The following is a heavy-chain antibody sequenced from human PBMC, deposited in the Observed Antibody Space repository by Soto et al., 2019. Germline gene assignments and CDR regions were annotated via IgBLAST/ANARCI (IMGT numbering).Heavy chain of an antibody. CDR2: IWYDGSNK. V-gene: IGHV3-33*01. J-gene: IGHJ6*02. CDR1: GFTFSSYG. D-gene: IGHD5-18*01. Sequence: GGSLRLSCAASGFTFSSYGMHWVRQAPGKGLEWVAVIWYDGSNKYYADSVKGRFTISRDNSKNTLYLQMNSLRAEDTAVYYCARDSGYSYGYYYYYGMHVCGQGTTVTVSS. CDR3: ARDSGYSYGYYYYYGMHV.